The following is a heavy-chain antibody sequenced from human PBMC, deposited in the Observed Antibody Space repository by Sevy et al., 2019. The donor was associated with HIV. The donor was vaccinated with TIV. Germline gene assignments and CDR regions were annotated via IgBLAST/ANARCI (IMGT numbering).Heavy chain of an antibody. J-gene: IGHJ5*02. Sequence: GGSLRLSCAASGFTFDDSAMHWVRQAPGKGLEWVSRISWNSDSVDYADCVKGRFTISRDNSKNSLYLQMNSLRAEDTALYYCAKGEYGDYVGWFDPWGQGTLVTVSS. CDR1: GFTFDDSA. CDR3: AKGEYGDYVGWFDP. CDR2: ISWNSDSV. V-gene: IGHV3-9*01. D-gene: IGHD4-17*01.